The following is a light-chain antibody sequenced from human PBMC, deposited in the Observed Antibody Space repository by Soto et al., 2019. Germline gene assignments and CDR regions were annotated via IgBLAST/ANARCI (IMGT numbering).Light chain of an antibody. CDR1: QSVFNNH. CDR2: GAS. CDR3: QQYGSSTTT. V-gene: IGKV3-20*01. Sequence: EIVLTQSPGTLSLSPGERATLSCRASQSVFNNHIGWYQQKPGQAPRXLIFGASFRETGIPDRFSGSGAGTECTLTISRLEPEDVAVYYCQQYGSSTTTFGQGTKVDIK. J-gene: IGKJ1*01.